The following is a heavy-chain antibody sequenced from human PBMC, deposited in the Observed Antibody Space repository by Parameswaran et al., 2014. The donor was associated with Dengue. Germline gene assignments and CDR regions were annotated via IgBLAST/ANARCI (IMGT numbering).Heavy chain of an antibody. CDR3: AKVSLCGGDCYSGAGYYYYGMDV. Sequence: RWIRQPPGKGLEWVSAISGSGGSTYYADSVKGRFTISRDNSKNTLYLQMNSLRAEDTAVYYCAKVSLCGGDCYSGAGYYYYGMDVWGQGTTVTVSS. J-gene: IGHJ6*02. D-gene: IGHD2-21*02. CDR2: ISGSGGST. V-gene: IGHV3-23*01.